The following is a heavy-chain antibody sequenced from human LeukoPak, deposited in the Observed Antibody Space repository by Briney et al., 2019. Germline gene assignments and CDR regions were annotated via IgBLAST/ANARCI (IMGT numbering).Heavy chain of an antibody. D-gene: IGHD3-10*01. J-gene: IGHJ4*02. V-gene: IGHV4-34*01. CDR3: ASPYYYGSGSYYR. Sequence: SETLSLTCAVYGGSFSGYYWSWIRQPPGKGLEWIGEINHSGSTNYNPSLKSRVTISLDTSKNQFSLKLSSVTAADTAVYYCASPYYYGSGSYYRWGQGTLVTVFS. CDR1: GGSFSGYY. CDR2: INHSGST.